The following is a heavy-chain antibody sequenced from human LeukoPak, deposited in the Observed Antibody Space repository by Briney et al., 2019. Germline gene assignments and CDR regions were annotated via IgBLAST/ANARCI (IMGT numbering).Heavy chain of an antibody. CDR1: GGSFSGYY. Sequence: SETLSLTCAVYGGSFSGYYWSWIRQPPGKGLEWIWEINHSGSTNYNPSLKSRVTISVDTSKNQFSLKLSSVTAADTAVYYCARESSLKLRYCSGGGCAKKAEYFQHWGQGTLVTVSS. CDR2: INHSGST. J-gene: IGHJ1*01. D-gene: IGHD2-15*01. V-gene: IGHV4-34*01. CDR3: ARESSLKLRYCSGGGCAKKAEYFQH.